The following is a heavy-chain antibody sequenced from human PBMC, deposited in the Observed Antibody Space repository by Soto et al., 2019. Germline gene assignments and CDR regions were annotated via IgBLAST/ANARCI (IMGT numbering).Heavy chain of an antibody. CDR1: GYTFTSYD. J-gene: IGHJ6*03. D-gene: IGHD6-13*01. V-gene: IGHV1-8*01. Sequence: QVQLVQSGAEVKKPGASVKVSCKASGYTFTSYDINWVRQATGQGLEWMGWMNPNSGNTGYAQKFQGRVTTTRNTSISTAYMELSSLRSEDTAVYYCARLYSSSWSYFYYYYMDVWGKGTTVTVSS. CDR2: MNPNSGNT. CDR3: ARLYSSSWSYFYYYYMDV.